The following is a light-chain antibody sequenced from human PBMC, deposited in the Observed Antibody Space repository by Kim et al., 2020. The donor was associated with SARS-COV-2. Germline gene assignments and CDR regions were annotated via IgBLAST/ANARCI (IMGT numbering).Light chain of an antibody. J-gene: IGKJ1*01. CDR1: QEIRSW. Sequence: AFVGDRVTITGRARQEIRSWLAWYHQKPGKAPKLLIYEASSLESGGPSRFSGSGSGTEFTLTISSLQAEDFVTYYCQQYGGYSRNFGQGTKVDIK. V-gene: IGKV1-5*01. CDR3: QQYGGYSRN. CDR2: EAS.